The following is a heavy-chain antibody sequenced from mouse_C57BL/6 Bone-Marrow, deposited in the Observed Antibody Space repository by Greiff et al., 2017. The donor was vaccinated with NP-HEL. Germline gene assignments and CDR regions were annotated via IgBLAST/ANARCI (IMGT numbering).Heavy chain of an antibody. CDR3: AFYYYGSSLSFDY. J-gene: IGHJ2*01. CDR1: GYTFTSYW. V-gene: IGHV1-72*01. Sequence: QVHVKQPGAELVKPGASVKLSCKASGYTFTSYWMHWVKQRPGRGLEWIGRIDPNSGGTKYNEKFKSKATLTVDKPSSTAYMKLSSMTSEDSAVYYCAFYYYGSSLSFDYWGQGTTLTVSS. CDR2: IDPNSGGT. D-gene: IGHD1-1*01.